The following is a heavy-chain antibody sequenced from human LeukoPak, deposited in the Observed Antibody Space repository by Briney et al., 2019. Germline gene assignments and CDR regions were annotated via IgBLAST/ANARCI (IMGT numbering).Heavy chain of an antibody. V-gene: IGHV4-59*01. J-gene: IGHJ5*02. CDR2: IYYSGST. CDR3: ASTKYCSSTSCYWFDP. CDR1: GGSISSYY. Sequence: NTSETLSLTCTVSGGSISSYYWSWIRQPPGKGLEWIGYIYYSGSTNYNPSLKSRVTISVDTSKNQFSLKLSSVTAADTAVYYCASTKYCSSTSCYWFDPWGQGTLVTVSS. D-gene: IGHD2-2*01.